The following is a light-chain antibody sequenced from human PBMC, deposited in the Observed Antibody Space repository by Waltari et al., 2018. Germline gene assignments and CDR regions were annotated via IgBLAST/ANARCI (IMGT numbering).Light chain of an antibody. CDR2: VNS. Sequence: QSVLTQPPSVSGAPGQRVTISCTGSSSNIGAGLNVHWYQQLPGPAPNLLLYVNSDRSSGVPDRFAGSKCGTSASLAITGRQAEEEADYYCQSYDISLSSVVFGGGTTLTVL. CDR3: QSYDISLSSVV. CDR1: SSNIGAGLN. V-gene: IGLV1-40*01. J-gene: IGLJ2*01.